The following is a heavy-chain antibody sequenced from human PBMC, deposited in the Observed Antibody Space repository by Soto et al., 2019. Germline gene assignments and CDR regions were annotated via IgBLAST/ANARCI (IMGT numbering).Heavy chain of an antibody. J-gene: IGHJ3*02. Sequence: GGSLRLSCAASGFTFSNAWMSWVRQAPGKGLEWVGRIKSKTDGGTPDYAAPVKGRFTISRDDSKNTLYLQMNSLKTEDTAVYYCTTDDFTHYGSGVSAFDIWGQGTMVTVSS. CDR2: IKSKTDGGTP. D-gene: IGHD3-10*01. CDR3: TTDDFTHYGSGVSAFDI. CDR1: GFTFSNAW. V-gene: IGHV3-15*01.